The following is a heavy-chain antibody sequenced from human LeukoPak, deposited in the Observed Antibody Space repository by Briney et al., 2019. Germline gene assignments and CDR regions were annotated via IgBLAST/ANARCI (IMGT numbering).Heavy chain of an antibody. CDR2: ISSSSSYI. Sequence: PGGSLRLSCAASGFTFSNYNMNWVRQAPGKGLEWVSSISSSSSYIYYADSVKGRFTISRDNAKNSLYLQMNSLRAEDTAVYYCARDGQYQLPYGMDVWGQGTTVTVSS. J-gene: IGHJ6*02. CDR1: GFTFSNYN. D-gene: IGHD2-2*01. V-gene: IGHV3-21*01. CDR3: ARDGQYQLPYGMDV.